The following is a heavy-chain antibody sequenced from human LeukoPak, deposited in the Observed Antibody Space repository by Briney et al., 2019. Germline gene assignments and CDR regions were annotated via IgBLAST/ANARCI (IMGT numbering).Heavy chain of an antibody. J-gene: IGHJ6*03. CDR1: GFTFSSYG. V-gene: IGHV3-33*01. CDR2: IWYDGSNK. Sequence: WGSLRLSCAASGFTFSSYGMHWVRQAPGKGLEWVAVIWYDGSNKYYADSVKGRFTISRDNSKNTLYLQMNSLRAEDTAVYYCARDATVTTYYYYYYYMDAWGQGTLVTVPS. D-gene: IGHD4-11*01. CDR3: ARDATVTTYYYYYYYMDA.